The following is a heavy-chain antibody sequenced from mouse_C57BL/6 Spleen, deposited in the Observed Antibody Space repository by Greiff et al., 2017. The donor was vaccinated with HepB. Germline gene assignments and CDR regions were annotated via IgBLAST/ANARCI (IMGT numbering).Heavy chain of an antibody. CDR1: GFTFTDYY. CDR3: ARSKLGFDY. V-gene: IGHV7-3*01. CDR2: IRNKANGYTT. D-gene: IGHD4-1*01. Sequence: EVKLMESGGGLVQPGGSLSLSCAASGFTFTDYYMSWVRQPPGKALEWLGFIRNKANGYTTEYSASVKGRFTISRDNSQSILYLQMNALRAEDSATYYCARSKLGFDYWGQGTTLTVSS. J-gene: IGHJ2*01.